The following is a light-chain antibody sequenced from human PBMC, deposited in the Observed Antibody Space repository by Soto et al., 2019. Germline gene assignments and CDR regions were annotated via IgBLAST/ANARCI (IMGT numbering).Light chain of an antibody. V-gene: IGKV1-9*01. CDR2: AAS. CDR1: QAVSRY. Sequence: DIQLTQSPSFLSASVGDRVTITCRASQAVSRYLAWYQQKPGKAPNLLIYAASTLRSGVPSRFSGSGSETEFTLTISSLQPEDFATYSCQQLNSYVFAFGPGTKVDIK. J-gene: IGKJ3*01. CDR3: QQLNSYVFA.